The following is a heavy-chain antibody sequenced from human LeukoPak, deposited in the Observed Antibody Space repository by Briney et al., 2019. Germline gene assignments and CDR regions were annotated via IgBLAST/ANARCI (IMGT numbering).Heavy chain of an antibody. Sequence: ASVKVSCKASGYTFTSYDINWVRQATGQGLEWMGWMNPNSGNTGYAQKFQGRVTITRNTSISTAYMELSSLRSEDTAVYYCASAPRHLGELSWDYWGQGTLVTVSS. CDR1: GYTFTSYD. CDR3: ASAPRHLGELSWDY. D-gene: IGHD3-16*02. J-gene: IGHJ4*02. V-gene: IGHV1-8*03. CDR2: MNPNSGNT.